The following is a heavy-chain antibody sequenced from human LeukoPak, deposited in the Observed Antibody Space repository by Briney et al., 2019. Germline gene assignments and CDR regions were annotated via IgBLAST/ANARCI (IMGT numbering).Heavy chain of an antibody. D-gene: IGHD1-1*01. Sequence: GGSLRLSCAASGFTFNNYWIHWVRQVPGKGLVWVSRINNDGSSASYVDSVKGRFTLSRDNAKNTLFLQMNSLRAEDTAVYYCARRGTGHGMDVWGQGTTVNVSS. CDR2: INNDGSSA. J-gene: IGHJ6*02. CDR1: GFTFNNYW. CDR3: ARRGTGHGMDV. V-gene: IGHV3-74*01.